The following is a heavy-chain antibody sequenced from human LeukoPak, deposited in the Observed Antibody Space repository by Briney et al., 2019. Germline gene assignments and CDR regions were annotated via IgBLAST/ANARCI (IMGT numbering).Heavy chain of an antibody. D-gene: IGHD4-17*01. J-gene: IGHJ4*02. V-gene: IGHV4-4*07. CDR1: GDSFSIYY. CDR3: ARGPTTVTRAFDY. CDR2: IYTSGST. Sequence: EPSETLSLTCSVSGDSFSIYYWSWIRQPAGKGLEWIGRIYTSGSTNYNPSLKSRVTMPLDTSMNQFSLTLSSVTAADTAVYYCARGPTTVTRAFDYWGQGTLVTVSS.